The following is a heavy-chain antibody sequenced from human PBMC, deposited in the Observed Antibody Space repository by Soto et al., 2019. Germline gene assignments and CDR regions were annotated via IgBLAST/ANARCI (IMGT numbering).Heavy chain of an antibody. CDR3: ASEAISMVRGTNNWFDT. Sequence: GGSLRLSCEASGFIFSDHAMSWVRQAPGKGLEWVSAISGNGIATYYADSSKGRFTISRDNSKNTLYLQMNRLRADDTAVYSCASEAISMVRGTNNWFDTWRQGTRATFSS. D-gene: IGHD3-10*01. V-gene: IGHV3-23*01. CDR1: GFIFSDHA. J-gene: IGHJ5*02. CDR2: ISGNGIAT.